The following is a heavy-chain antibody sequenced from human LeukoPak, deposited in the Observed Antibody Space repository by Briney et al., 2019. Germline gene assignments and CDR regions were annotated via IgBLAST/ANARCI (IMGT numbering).Heavy chain of an antibody. CDR1: GFTFSSYW. V-gene: IGHV3-7*03. Sequence: PGGSLRLSCAASGFTFSSYWMSWVRQAPGKGLEWVANIKQDGSEKYYVDSVKGRFTISRDNAKNSLYLQMNSLRAEDTAVYYCAREPRDYAYKNAFDIWGQGTMVTVSS. D-gene: IGHD4-17*01. J-gene: IGHJ3*02. CDR2: IKQDGSEK. CDR3: AREPRDYAYKNAFDI.